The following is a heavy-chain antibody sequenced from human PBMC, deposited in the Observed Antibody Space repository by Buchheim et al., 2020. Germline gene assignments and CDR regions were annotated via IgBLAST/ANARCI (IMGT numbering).Heavy chain of an antibody. CDR1: GGSFSGYY. D-gene: IGHD2-2*01. CDR2: INHSGST. V-gene: IGHV4-34*01. Sequence: QVQLQQWGAGLLKPSETLSLTCAVYGGSFSGYYWSWLRQPPGKGLEWIGEINHSGSTNYNPSLKGRVTISVDTSKNQFSLKLSSVTSADTAVYYCARGRKQDIVVVPAANNWFDPWGQGTL. J-gene: IGHJ5*02. CDR3: ARGRKQDIVVVPAANNWFDP.